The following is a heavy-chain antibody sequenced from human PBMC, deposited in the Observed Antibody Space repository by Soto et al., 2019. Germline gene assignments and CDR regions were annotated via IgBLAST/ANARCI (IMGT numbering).Heavy chain of an antibody. J-gene: IGHJ3*02. CDR2: IWYDGSNK. Sequence: QVQLVESGGGVVQPGRSLRLSCATSGFTFSSYGMHWVRQAPGKGLEWVAVIWYDGSNKLYADSVKGRFAISRDNSKNTLYLQMNSLRAEDTAVYYCASNVIDAFDIWGQGTMVTVSS. V-gene: IGHV3-33*01. CDR1: GFTFSSYG. CDR3: ASNVIDAFDI.